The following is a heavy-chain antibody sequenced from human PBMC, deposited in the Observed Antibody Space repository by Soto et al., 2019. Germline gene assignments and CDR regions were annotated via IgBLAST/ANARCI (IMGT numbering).Heavy chain of an antibody. CDR1: GGSFSGYY. CDR3: AREIMPLTNDWYFDL. CDR2: IFDSGST. J-gene: IGHJ2*01. Sequence: PSETLSLTCAVYGGSFSGYYWSWIRQPPGKGLEWIGHIFDSGSTNYNPSLKSRVTVSVDTSKNQFSLRLSSVTAADTAVYYCAREIMPLTNDWYFDLWGRGTLVTVSS. V-gene: IGHV4-34*09. D-gene: IGHD2-8*01.